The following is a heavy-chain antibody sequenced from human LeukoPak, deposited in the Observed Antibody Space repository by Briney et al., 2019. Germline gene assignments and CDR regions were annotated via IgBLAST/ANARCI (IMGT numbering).Heavy chain of an antibody. Sequence: SETLSLTCTVSGGSISSSSYYWGWLRQPPGEGLDWIGIIYYSGSTYYNPSLKSRVTISVDTSMNQFYLKLSSVTAADTAVYYCARLMRSDFDYWGQGTLVTVSS. CDR1: GGSISSSSYY. CDR3: ARLMRSDFDY. V-gene: IGHV4-39*01. J-gene: IGHJ4*02. D-gene: IGHD3-16*01. CDR2: IYYSGST.